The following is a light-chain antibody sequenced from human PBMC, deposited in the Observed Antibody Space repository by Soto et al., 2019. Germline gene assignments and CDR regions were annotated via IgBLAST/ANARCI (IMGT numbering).Light chain of an antibody. J-gene: IGKJ1*01. CDR2: GAS. Sequence: EIVMTQSPATLSVCPGERATLSCRASQIVSSNLAWYQQKPGQAPRLLIYGASTRATGIPARFSGSGSGTEFTLTISSLQSEDFAIYFCQQYNNWPPDRTFGQGTKVEIK. V-gene: IGKV3-15*01. CDR3: QQYNNWPPDRT. CDR1: QIVSSN.